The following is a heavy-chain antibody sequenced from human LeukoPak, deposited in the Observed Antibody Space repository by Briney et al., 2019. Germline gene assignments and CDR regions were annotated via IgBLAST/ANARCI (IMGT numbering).Heavy chain of an antibody. CDR1: EFSVGSNY. CDR3: VRDTRTTVTHIFDY. CDR2: ISSSSSYI. Sequence: GGSLRLSCAASEFSVGSNYMTWVRQAPGKGLEWVSSISSSSSYIYYADSVKGRFTISRDNAKKSLYLQMNSLRAEDTAVYYCVRDTRTTVTHIFDYWGQGTLVTVSS. J-gene: IGHJ4*02. D-gene: IGHD4-17*01. V-gene: IGHV3-21*01.